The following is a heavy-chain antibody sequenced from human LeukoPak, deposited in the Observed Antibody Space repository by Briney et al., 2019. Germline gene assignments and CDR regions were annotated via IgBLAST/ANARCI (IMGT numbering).Heavy chain of an antibody. Sequence: GGSLRLSCAASEFTFSAYWMHWVRQAPGKGLVWVSRIRGDGSMTNYADSVKGRFTISRDNAKNSLYLQMNSLRLEDTAVYYCARENLAAAADYWGQGTVVTVSS. D-gene: IGHD6-25*01. CDR3: ARENLAAAADY. J-gene: IGHJ4*02. CDR1: EFTFSAYW. V-gene: IGHV3-74*01. CDR2: IRGDGSMT.